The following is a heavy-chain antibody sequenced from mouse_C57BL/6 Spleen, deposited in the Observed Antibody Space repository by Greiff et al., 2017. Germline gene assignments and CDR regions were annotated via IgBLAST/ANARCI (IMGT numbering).Heavy chain of an antibody. J-gene: IGHJ3*01. CDR3: TRSECYCGSSYERFAD. V-gene: IGHV1-15*01. CDR1: GYTFTDYE. D-gene: IGHD1-1*01. Sequence: QVQLQQSGAELVRPGASVTLSCKASGYTFTDYEMHWVKQTPVHGLEWIGAIDPETGGTAYNQKFKGKAILTADKSSSTAYMRLRSLTSEDSAVYYFTRSECYCGSSYERFADWGQGTLVTVSA. CDR2: IDPETGGT.